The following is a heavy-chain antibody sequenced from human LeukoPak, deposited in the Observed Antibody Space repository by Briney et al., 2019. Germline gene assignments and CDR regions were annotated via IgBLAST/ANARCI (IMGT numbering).Heavy chain of an antibody. V-gene: IGHV3-7*03. Sequence: GGSLRLSCAASGFTFSDYWMSWVRQAPRTGLEWMTNIKQDGSEKNYVESVKGRFTISRDNARNSLFLQMNSLRADDTAVYYCARDYNYGYDHWGQGILVTVSS. CDR2: IKQDGSEK. D-gene: IGHD5-18*01. CDR1: GFTFSDYW. CDR3: ARDYNYGYDH. J-gene: IGHJ4*02.